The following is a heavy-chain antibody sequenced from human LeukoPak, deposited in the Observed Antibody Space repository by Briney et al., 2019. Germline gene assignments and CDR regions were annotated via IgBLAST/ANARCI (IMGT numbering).Heavy chain of an antibody. D-gene: IGHD3-16*01. J-gene: IGHJ6*02. CDR2: IYSGGST. V-gene: IGHV3-53*01. Sequence: PGGSLRLSCVASGFTVSSKYMSWVRQAPGKGLEWASVIYSGGSTYYGESVKGRFTISRDNSKNTVYLQMNALRAEDSAVYYCARGTVWRLGSYGLDVWGQGTTVTVSS. CDR1: GFTVSSKY. CDR3: ARGTVWRLGSYGLDV.